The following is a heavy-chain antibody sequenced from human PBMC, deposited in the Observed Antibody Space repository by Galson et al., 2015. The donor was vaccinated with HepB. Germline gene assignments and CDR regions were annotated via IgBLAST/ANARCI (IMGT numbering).Heavy chain of an antibody. J-gene: IGHJ4*02. V-gene: IGHV3-23*01. Sequence: LRLSCAASGFSFDTYAMSWVRQAPGKGLEWVSSISGAGHNTYYADAVRGGFTISRDNSKNTVYLQMISLRDVDTAMYYCAKDPDFDFYSEKSTTFDYWGRGTLVTVSS. D-gene: IGHD3-3*01. CDR3: AKDPDFDFYSEKSTTFDY. CDR1: GFSFDTYA. CDR2: ISGAGHNT.